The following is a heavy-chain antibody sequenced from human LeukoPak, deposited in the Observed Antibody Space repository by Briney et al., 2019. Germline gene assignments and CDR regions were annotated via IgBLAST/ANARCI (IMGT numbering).Heavy chain of an antibody. D-gene: IGHD3-22*01. CDR3: TRDNYYDSSDKPLTAFDI. CDR2: ISKDGSNK. J-gene: IGHJ3*02. Sequence: PGMSLRLSCAASGFTFSRYAMHWVRQAPGKGLELVALISKDGSNKYYADSVKGRFSISRDNSKNTLYLQMNRLRAEDTAVYYCTRDNYYDSSDKPLTAFDIWGQGTMVTVS. V-gene: IGHV3-30-3*01. CDR1: GFTFSRYA.